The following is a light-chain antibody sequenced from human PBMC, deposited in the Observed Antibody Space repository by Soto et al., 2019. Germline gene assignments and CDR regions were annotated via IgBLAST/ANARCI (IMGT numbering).Light chain of an antibody. J-gene: IGKJ2*01. CDR1: QDLRRLS. CDR3: QQYGSIPYT. Sequence: DIVLTQSPGTLSLSAGESATLSCKASQDLRRLSLGWYQQRPGQAPRLLISGAFTRAAGIPDRFSGSASGTEFTLTISRLEPEDSAVYYCQQYGSIPYTFGQGTKLE. CDR2: GAF. V-gene: IGKV3-20*01.